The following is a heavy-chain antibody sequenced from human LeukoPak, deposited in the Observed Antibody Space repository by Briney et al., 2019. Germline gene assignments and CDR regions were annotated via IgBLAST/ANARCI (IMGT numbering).Heavy chain of an antibody. D-gene: IGHD2-8*02. CDR2: IKQDGSEK. V-gene: IGHV3-7*01. Sequence: GGSLRLSCAASGFTVSNYWMGWVRQAPGKGLEWVANIKQDGSEKRYVDPVKGRFTISRDNAKSSLYLQMNSLRAEDTAVYYCARAPATNEWRCMDYWGQGTLVTVSS. J-gene: IGHJ4*02. CDR3: ARAPATNEWRCMDY. CDR1: GFTVSNYW.